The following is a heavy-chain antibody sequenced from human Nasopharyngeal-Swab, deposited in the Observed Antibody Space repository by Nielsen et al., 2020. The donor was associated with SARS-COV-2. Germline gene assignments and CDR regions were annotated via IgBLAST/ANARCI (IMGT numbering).Heavy chain of an antibody. J-gene: IGHJ4*02. CDR2: ISHDGNMN. Sequence: GGSLRLSCAASGFSITSYGMQWVRQAPGKGLEWVALISHDGNMNYYADSVKGRFTISRDISKNTVYLQMNSLSVEDTAVYYCARDAPAHYGAFYWGRGTLVTVSS. CDR1: GFSITSYG. CDR3: ARDAPAHYGAFY. V-gene: IGHV3-30*03. D-gene: IGHD4-17*01.